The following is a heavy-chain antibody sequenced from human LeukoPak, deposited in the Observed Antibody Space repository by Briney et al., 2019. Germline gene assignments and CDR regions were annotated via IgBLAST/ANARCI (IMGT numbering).Heavy chain of an antibody. J-gene: IGHJ4*02. D-gene: IGHD6-13*01. V-gene: IGHV3-21*04. Sequence: PGGSLRLSCAASGFTFSSYSMNWVRQAPGKGLEWVSSISSSSSYIYYADSVKGRFTISRDNAKNSLYLQMNSLRAEDTAVYYCANLQVIAAAVVTGYWGQGTLVTVSS. CDR3: ANLQVIAAAVVTGY. CDR2: ISSSSSYI. CDR1: GFTFSSYS.